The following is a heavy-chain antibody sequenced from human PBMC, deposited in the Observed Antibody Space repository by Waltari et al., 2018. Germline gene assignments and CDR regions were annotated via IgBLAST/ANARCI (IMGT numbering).Heavy chain of an antibody. CDR1: GYSISSAYF. CDR2: VHHSGSA. Sequence: QVQLQESGPGLVKPSETLSLTCTVSGYSISSAYFWGWIRQPPGKGLEWIGSVHHSGSAYSNPSLQSRVTISVDTTRGQVSLKLSSVTAADTAVYYCAKSLYTGSVSYMLTDVWGLGTQVTVSS. CDR3: AKSLYTGSVSYMLTDV. D-gene: IGHD2-8*02. V-gene: IGHV4-38-2*02. J-gene: IGHJ4*02.